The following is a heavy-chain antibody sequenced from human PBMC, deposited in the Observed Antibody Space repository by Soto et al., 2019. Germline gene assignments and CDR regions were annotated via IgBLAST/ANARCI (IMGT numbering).Heavy chain of an antibody. V-gene: IGHV4-59*02. D-gene: IGHD4-4*01. CDR1: DGSVTGYC. CDR2: IDYNGRA. Sequence: QVQLQESGPGLVKPSETLPLTCSVSDGSVTGYCWSWIRQPPGKGLEWIGCIDYNGRAHYNPSLPSRVTMSLATSNNHFSLKLSSVTTTDTAVYYCARGPDYSKVGYWGQGTLVTVSS. CDR3: ARGPDYSKVGY. J-gene: IGHJ4*02.